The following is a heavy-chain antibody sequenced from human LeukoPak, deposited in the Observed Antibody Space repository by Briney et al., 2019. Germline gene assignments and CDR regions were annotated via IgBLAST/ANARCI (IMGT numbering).Heavy chain of an antibody. J-gene: IGHJ4*02. CDR3: ARVRLGEISGWYIFDD. Sequence: GGSLRLSCAASGFTFNKNGMHWVRQAPGKGLEWMAFIRKDAGKTYYADSVKGRFSISRDISKNILYLQMNSLRAEDTAVYYCARVRLGEISGWYIFDDWGQGTLVTVSS. CDR1: GFTFNKNG. D-gene: IGHD6-19*01. V-gene: IGHV3-30*02. CDR2: IRKDAGKT.